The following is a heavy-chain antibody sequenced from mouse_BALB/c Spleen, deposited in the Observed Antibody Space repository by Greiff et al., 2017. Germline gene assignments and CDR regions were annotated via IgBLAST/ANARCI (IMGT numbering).Heavy chain of an antibody. V-gene: IGHV5-6-4*01. D-gene: IGHD2-1*01. CDR2: ISSGGSYT. CDR3: TRAGNQYYFDY. CDR1: GFTFSSYT. J-gene: IGHJ2*01. Sequence: EVKLQESGGGLVKPGGSLKLSCAASGFTFSSYTMSWVRQTPEKRLEWVATISSGGSYTYYPDSVKGRFTISRDNAKNTLYLQMISLKSEDTAMYYCTRAGNQYYFDYWGQGTTLTVSS.